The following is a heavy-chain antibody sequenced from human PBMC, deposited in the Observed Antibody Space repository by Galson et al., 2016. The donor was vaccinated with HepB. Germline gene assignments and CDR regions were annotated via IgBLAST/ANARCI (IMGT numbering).Heavy chain of an antibody. CDR3: TRAAGADKFDL. CDR2: INPNSDNR. CDR1: GYTFSTFD. J-gene: IGHJ5*02. D-gene: IGHD1-26*01. V-gene: IGHV1-8*01. Sequence: SVKVSCKASGYTFSTFDIHWVRQAPGQGLEWMGWINPNSDNRGYAQKFQGRVTMTRDISISTAYIELTSLTSEDTAVYYCTRAAGADKFDLWGQGTLVTVSS.